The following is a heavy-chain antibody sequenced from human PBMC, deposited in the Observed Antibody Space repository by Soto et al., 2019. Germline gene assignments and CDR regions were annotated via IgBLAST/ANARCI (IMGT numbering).Heavy chain of an antibody. CDR2: ISAHNGNT. D-gene: IGHD1-1*01. Sequence: QVHLVQSGAEVKKPGASVKVSCKGSGYIFTTYGITWVRQAPGQGLEWMGWISAHNGNTNYAQKLQGRVTVTRDTSTTTAYRELRSLRPGDTAVYYCARGRYGDYWGQGALVTVSS. V-gene: IGHV1-18*01. CDR1: GYIFTTYG. CDR3: ARGRYGDY. J-gene: IGHJ4*02.